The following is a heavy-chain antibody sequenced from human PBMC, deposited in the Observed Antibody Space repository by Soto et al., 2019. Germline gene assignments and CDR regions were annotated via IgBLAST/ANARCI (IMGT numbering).Heavy chain of an antibody. J-gene: IGHJ4*02. V-gene: IGHV3-48*03. D-gene: IGHD3-9*01. CDR2: ISSSGSTI. CDR1: GFTFSSYE. CDR3: ARGYFDWLLSMASYYFDY. Sequence: GGSLRLSCAASGFTFSSYEMNWVRQAPGKGLEWVSYISSSGSTIYYADSVKGRFTISRDNAKNSLYLQMNSLTAEDTAVYYFARGYFDWLLSMASYYFDYWGQGTLVTVSS.